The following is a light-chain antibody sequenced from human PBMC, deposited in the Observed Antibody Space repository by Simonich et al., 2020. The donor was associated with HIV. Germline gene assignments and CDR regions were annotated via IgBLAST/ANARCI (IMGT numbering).Light chain of an antibody. CDR3: SSYAGSVI. CDR1: TSDIGGYTL. Sequence: QSALTQPASVSGSPGQSITISCTGTTSDIGGYTLVSWYQHHPGKAPKLMIYEGNKRPSGVSNRFSGSKSGNRASLTISGLQAEDEADYYCSSYAGSVIFGGGTKLTVL. CDR2: EGN. V-gene: IGLV2-23*01. J-gene: IGLJ2*01.